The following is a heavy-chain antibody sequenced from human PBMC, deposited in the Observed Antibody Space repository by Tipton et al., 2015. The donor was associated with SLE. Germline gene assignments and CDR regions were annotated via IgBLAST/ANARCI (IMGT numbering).Heavy chain of an antibody. CDR1: GFTFDDYA. J-gene: IGHJ6*02. V-gene: IGHV3-9*01. Sequence: SLRLSCAASGFTFDDYAMHWVRQAPGKGLEWVSGISWNSGSIGYAEPVKGRFTISRDNAKNSLYLQMNSLRAEDTALYYCAKESLLWFREDPADRGGMDVWGQGTTVTVSS. D-gene: IGHD3-10*01. CDR2: ISWNSGSI. CDR3: AKESLLWFREDPADRGGMDV.